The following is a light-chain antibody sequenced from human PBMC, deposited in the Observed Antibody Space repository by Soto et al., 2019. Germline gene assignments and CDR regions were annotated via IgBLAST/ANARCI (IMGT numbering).Light chain of an antibody. CDR2: DAS. J-gene: IGKJ4*01. V-gene: IGKV3-11*01. CDR3: QQRSNWPPP. Sequence: EIVLTQSPATLSLSPGERATLSCRASQSISSNLAWYQQKPGQAPRLLIYDASNRATGIPARFSGSGSGTDITLTISSREPEDFAGYDCQQRSNWPPPFGGGTKVEIK. CDR1: QSISSN.